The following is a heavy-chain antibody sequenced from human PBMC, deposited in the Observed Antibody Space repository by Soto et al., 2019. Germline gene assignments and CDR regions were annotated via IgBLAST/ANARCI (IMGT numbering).Heavy chain of an antibody. Sequence: QVQMQESFPGLVKPSQTLALPCTVSGGSITSVDYYWSWIRQPPVKGLEWIGYIYYIGSTYYNPSLKSRITMSADTSKKQLTLNLSSVTAADKAMYYCAARPQCEQHFDYWGQVTLVNV. J-gene: IGHJ4*02. V-gene: IGHV4-30-4*01. CDR3: AARPQCEQHFDY. CDR1: GGSITSVDYY. CDR2: IYYIGST.